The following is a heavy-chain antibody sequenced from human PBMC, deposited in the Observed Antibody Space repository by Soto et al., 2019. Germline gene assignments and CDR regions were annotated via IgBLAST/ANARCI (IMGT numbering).Heavy chain of an antibody. Sequence: PSETLSLTCTVSGGSISSGDYYWSWIRQPPGKGLEWIGYIYYSGRTHYNPSLKSRVTISVDRSKNQFSLKMSSVTASDTAVYYCAKNLPKTGRFDYWGPGTLVTVSS. J-gene: IGHJ4*02. CDR1: GGSISSGDYY. CDR2: IYYSGRT. CDR3: AKNLPKTGRFDY. V-gene: IGHV4-30-4*01.